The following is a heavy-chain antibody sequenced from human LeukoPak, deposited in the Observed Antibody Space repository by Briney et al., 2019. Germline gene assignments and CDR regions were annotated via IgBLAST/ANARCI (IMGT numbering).Heavy chain of an antibody. CDR3: ATIGITIFGVVIRSAEYFQH. V-gene: IGHV1-18*01. J-gene: IGHJ1*01. CDR1: GYTFTSYG. D-gene: IGHD3-3*01. CDR2: ISAYNGNT. Sequence: ASVKVSCRASGYTFTSYGISWVRQAPGQGLEWMGWISAYNGNTNYAQKLQGRVTMTTDTSTSTAYMELRSLRSDDTAVYYCATIGITIFGVVIRSAEYFQHWGQGTLVTVSS.